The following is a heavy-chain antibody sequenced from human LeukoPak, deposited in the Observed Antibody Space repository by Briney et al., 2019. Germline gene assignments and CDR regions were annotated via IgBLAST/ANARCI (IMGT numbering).Heavy chain of an antibody. D-gene: IGHD2-21*02. CDR1: GGSITSYY. CDR2: TYYSGST. CDR3: ARRVTSNCFDP. J-gene: IGHJ5*02. Sequence: PSETLSLTCTVSGGSITSYYWSWIRRPPGKGLEWIGYTYYSGSTNYNPFLKSRVTMSVDTSKNQFSLKLNSVTAADTAVYYCARRVTSNCFDPWGQGTLVTVSS. V-gene: IGHV4-59*08.